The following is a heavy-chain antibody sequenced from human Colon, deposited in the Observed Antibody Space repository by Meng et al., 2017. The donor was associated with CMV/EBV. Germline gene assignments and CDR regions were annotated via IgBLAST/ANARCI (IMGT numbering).Heavy chain of an antibody. CDR2: ITSHSGII. J-gene: IGHJ6*02. V-gene: IGHV3-48*04. CDR1: GFSFNSYG. Sequence: GGSLRLSCAASGFSFNSYGMTWVRQAPGKGLEWLAYITSHSGIIYHADSVKGRFTVSRDNAKNTLYLQMNSLRADDTAVYFCARPDYGSLGGHSGMNVWGQGTTVTVSS. D-gene: IGHD4/OR15-4a*01. CDR3: ARPDYGSLGGHSGMNV.